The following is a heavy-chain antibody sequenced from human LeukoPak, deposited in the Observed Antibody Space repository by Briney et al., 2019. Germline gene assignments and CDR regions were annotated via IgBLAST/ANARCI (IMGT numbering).Heavy chain of an antibody. D-gene: IGHD3-10*01. J-gene: IGHJ4*02. CDR3: ARGRLELLWFGEFLNYYFDY. Sequence: PSETLSLTCAVYGGSFSGYYWSWSCQPPGKGLEWIGEINHSGSTNYNPSLKSRVTISVDTSKNQFSLKLSSVTAADTAVYYCARGRLELLWFGEFLNYYFDYWGQGTLVTVSS. V-gene: IGHV4-34*01. CDR1: GGSFSGYY. CDR2: INHSGST.